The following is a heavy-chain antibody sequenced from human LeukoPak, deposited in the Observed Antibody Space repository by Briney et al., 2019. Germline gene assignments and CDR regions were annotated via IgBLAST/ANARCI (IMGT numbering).Heavy chain of an antibody. D-gene: IGHD5-18*01. CDR3: ARDAGDTAMVSDY. J-gene: IGHJ4*02. V-gene: IGHV1-69*04. Sequence: ASVKVSCKAPGGTFSSYAISWVRQAPGQGLEWMGRIIPILGIANYAQKFQGRVTITADKSTSTAYMELSSLRSEDTAVYYCARDAGDTAMVSDYWGQGTLVTVSS. CDR2: IIPILGIA. CDR1: GGTFSSYA.